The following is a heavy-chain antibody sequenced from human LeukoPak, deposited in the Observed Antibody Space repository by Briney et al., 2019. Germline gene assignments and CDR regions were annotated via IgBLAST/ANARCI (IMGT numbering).Heavy chain of an antibody. V-gene: IGHV4-59*08. Sequence: SGTLSLTCTVSGGSISSYYWSWIRQPPGKGLEWIGYIYYSGSTNYNPSLKSRVTISVDTSKNQFSLKLSSVTAADTAVYYCARQIGDYYDSSGTFDYWGQGTLVTVSS. CDR3: ARQIGDYYDSSGTFDY. D-gene: IGHD3-22*01. J-gene: IGHJ4*02. CDR1: GGSISSYY. CDR2: IYYSGST.